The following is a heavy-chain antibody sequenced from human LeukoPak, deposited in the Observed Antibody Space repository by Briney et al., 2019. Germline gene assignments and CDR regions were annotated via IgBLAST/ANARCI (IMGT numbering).Heavy chain of an antibody. CDR2: IIPIFGTA. V-gene: IGHV1-69*13. J-gene: IGHJ4*02. D-gene: IGHD2-2*01. CDR1: GGTLSSYA. CDR3: VHIVVVPAANDY. Sequence: ASVKVSCKASGGTLSSYAISWVRQAPGQGLEWMGGIIPIFGTANYAQKFQGRVTITADESTSTAYMELSSLRSEDTAVYYCVHIVVVPAANDYWGQGTLVTVSS.